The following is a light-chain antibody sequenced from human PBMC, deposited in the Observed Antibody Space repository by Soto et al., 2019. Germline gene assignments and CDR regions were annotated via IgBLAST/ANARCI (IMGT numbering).Light chain of an antibody. Sequence: QSPLTQPASVSGSPGQSITISCTGTSSDVGGYNYVSWYQQHPGKAPKLMIYEVSNRPSGVSNRFSGSKSANTASLTISGLQAEDEADYYCSSYTTSNTWVFGGGTKLTVL. CDR1: SSDVGGYNY. CDR3: SSYTTSNTWV. CDR2: EVS. J-gene: IGLJ3*02. V-gene: IGLV2-14*01.